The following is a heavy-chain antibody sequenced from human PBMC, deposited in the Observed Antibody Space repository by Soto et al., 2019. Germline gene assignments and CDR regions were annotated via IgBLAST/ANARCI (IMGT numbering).Heavy chain of an antibody. Sequence: PSETLSLTCTVSGGSISSSSYYWGWIRQPPGKGLEWIGSIYYSGSTYYNPSLKSRVTISVDTSKNQFSLKLSSVTAADTAVYYCARHELRFLEWLLYPQYFDYWGQGTRVTVSS. CDR3: ARHELRFLEWLLYPQYFDY. CDR2: IYYSGST. J-gene: IGHJ4*02. D-gene: IGHD3-3*01. V-gene: IGHV4-39*01. CDR1: GGSISSSSYY.